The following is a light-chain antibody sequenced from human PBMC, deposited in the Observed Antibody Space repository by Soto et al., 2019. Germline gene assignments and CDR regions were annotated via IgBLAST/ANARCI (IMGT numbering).Light chain of an antibody. Sequence: DIQMTQSPSTLSASVGDRVTITCRASESISKWLAWHQQKPGKAPKLLIYDASNLETGVPSRFSGSGSGTDFTFTISSLQPDDFATYYCQHYNSYSEAFGQGTKVDIK. J-gene: IGKJ1*01. CDR2: DAS. V-gene: IGKV1-5*01. CDR1: ESISKW. CDR3: QHYNSYSEA.